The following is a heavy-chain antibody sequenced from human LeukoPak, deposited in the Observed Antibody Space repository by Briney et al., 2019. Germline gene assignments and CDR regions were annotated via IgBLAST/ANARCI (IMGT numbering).Heavy chain of an antibody. CDR1: GGSFSGYY. V-gene: IGHV4-34*01. CDR3: ARGGRYCSGGSCYNWFDP. J-gene: IGHJ5*02. D-gene: IGHD2-15*01. Sequence: SETLSLTCAVYGGSFSGYYWSWIRQPPGKGLEWIGEINHSGSTNYNPSLKSRVTISVDTSKNQFSLKLSSVTAADTAVYYCARGGRYCSGGSCYNWFDPWGQGTLVTVSS. CDR2: INHSGST.